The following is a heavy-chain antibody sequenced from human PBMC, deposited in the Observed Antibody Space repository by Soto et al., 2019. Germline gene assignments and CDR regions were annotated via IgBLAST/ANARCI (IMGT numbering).Heavy chain of an antibody. CDR3: ARDRAAAGWFDP. V-gene: IGHV4-31*03. CDR2: IYYSGST. D-gene: IGHD6-13*01. Sequence: SETLSLTCTVSGGSIGSGVYYGIWIRQHPGKGLEWIGYIYYSGSTYYNPSLKSRVTISVDTSKNQFSLKLSSVTAADTAVYYCARDRAAAGWFDPWGQGTLVTVSS. CDR1: GGSIGSGVYY. J-gene: IGHJ5*02.